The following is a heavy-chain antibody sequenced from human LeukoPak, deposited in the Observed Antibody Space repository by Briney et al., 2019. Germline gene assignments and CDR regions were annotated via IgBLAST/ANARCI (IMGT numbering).Heavy chain of an antibody. Sequence: SETLSLTCTVSGGSISSYYWSWIRQPPGKGLEWIGYIYYSGSTHYNPSLKGRVTISVDTSKNQFSLKLSSVTAADTAVYYCARVLSGGGINYWGQGTLVTVSS. CDR3: ARVLSGGGINY. CDR1: GGSISSYY. J-gene: IGHJ4*02. CDR2: IYYSGST. D-gene: IGHD2-8*02. V-gene: IGHV4-59*12.